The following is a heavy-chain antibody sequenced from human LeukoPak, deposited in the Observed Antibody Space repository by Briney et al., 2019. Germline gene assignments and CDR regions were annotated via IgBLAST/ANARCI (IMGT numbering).Heavy chain of an antibody. J-gene: IGHJ4*02. CDR2: ISSSTSYI. D-gene: IGHD3-3*01. Sequence: GGSLRLSCAASGFTFSSYSMNWIRQAPGKGLEWVSSISSSTSYIYYADSVKGRFTISKDNAKNSLYLQMNSLRAEDTAVFYCARDQYDTWSRRGNFDSWGQGTLVIVSS. CDR1: GFTFSSYS. V-gene: IGHV3-21*04. CDR3: ARDQYDTWSRRGNFDS.